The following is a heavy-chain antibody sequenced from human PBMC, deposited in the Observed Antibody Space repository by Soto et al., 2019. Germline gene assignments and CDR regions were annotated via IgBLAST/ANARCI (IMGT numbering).Heavy chain of an antibody. J-gene: IGHJ3*02. Sequence: GASVKVSCKASGYTFTSYYMHCVRQAPGQGLEWMGIINPSGGSTSYAQKFQGRVTMTRDTSTSTVYMELSSLRSEDTAVYYCARLKGLYDSSGYYPEGAFDIWGQGTMVTVSS. CDR3: ARLKGLYDSSGYYPEGAFDI. CDR1: GYTFTSYY. V-gene: IGHV1-46*03. CDR2: INPSGGST. D-gene: IGHD3-22*01.